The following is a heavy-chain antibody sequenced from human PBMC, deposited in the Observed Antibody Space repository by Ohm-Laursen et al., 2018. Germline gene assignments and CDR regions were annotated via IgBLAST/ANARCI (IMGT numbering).Heavy chain of an antibody. J-gene: IGHJ4*02. CDR2: IYYSGNA. V-gene: IGHV4-59*01. Sequence: SETLSLTCTVSGGSISSYYWSWIRQPPGKGLEWIAYIYYSGNANYNPSLKSRIALSVDTPKNQFSLNLSSVTAADTAVYYCASGSGYDSSGSFDYWGQGTLVTVSS. CDR1: GGSISSYY. CDR3: ASGSGYDSSGSFDY. D-gene: IGHD3-22*01.